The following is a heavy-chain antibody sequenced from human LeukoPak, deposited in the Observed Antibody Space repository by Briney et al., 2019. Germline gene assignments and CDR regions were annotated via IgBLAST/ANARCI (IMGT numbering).Heavy chain of an antibody. D-gene: IGHD4-17*01. Sequence: PSETLSLTCTVSGGSINSYYWNWIRQPPGKGLEWIGYIYYSGATNYNPSLKSRVTISVDTSKNQFSLKLSSVTAADTAVYYCARDGGGDYDYWGQGTLVTVSS. CDR1: GGSINSYY. J-gene: IGHJ4*02. V-gene: IGHV4-59*01. CDR2: IYYSGAT. CDR3: ARDGGGDYDY.